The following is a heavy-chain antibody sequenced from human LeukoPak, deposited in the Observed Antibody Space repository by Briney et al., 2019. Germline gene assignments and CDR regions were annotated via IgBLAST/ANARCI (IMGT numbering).Heavy chain of an antibody. J-gene: IGHJ4*01. Sequence: SETLSLTCAVSGYSISSGYYWGWILQPPGKGLEWIGSIYHSGSTYYNPSLKSRVTISVDTSKNQFSLKLSSVTAADTAVYYCARDTPPGYWGHGTLVTVSS. CDR3: ARDTPPGY. CDR1: GYSISSGYY. CDR2: IYHSGST. V-gene: IGHV4-38-2*02.